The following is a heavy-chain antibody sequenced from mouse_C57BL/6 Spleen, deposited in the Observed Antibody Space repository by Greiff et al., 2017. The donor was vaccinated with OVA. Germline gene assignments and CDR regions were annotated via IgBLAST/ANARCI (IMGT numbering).Heavy chain of an antibody. Sequence: VQLQQSGPELVKPGASVKISCKASGYTFTDYYINWVKQRPGQGLEWIGWIFPGSGSTYYNEKFKGKATLTVDKSSSTAYMLLSSLTSEDSAVYFCARRAMYDYDKEAWFAYWGQGTLVTVSA. V-gene: IGHV1-75*01. CDR3: ARRAMYDYDKEAWFAY. D-gene: IGHD2-4*01. CDR2: IFPGSGST. CDR1: GYTFTDYY. J-gene: IGHJ3*01.